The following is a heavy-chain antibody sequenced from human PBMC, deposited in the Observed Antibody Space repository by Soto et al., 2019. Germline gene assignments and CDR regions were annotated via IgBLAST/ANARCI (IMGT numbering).Heavy chain of an antibody. CDR2: IIPIFGTA. CDR3: ARGGIAARRKEPFDY. Sequence: QVQLVQSGAEVKKPGSSVKVSCKASGGTFSSYAISWVRQAPGQGLEWMGGIIPIFGTANYAQKFQGRVTITVDESTSTAYMELSSLRSEDRAAYYCARGGIAARRKEPFDYWGQGTLVTVSS. D-gene: IGHD6-13*01. V-gene: IGHV1-69*12. CDR1: GGTFSSYA. J-gene: IGHJ4*02.